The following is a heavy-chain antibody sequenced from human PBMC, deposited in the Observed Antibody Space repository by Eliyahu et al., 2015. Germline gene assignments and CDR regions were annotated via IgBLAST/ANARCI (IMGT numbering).Heavy chain of an antibody. V-gene: IGHV4-59*11. CDR1: GGAPGMHY. CDR3: ATTLKGRGGLFAH. Sequence: QVQLQESGPGLVKPSETLSLTCSVSGGAPGMHYWSWIRQPPGGGLEWIGYISYSETTQYNPSLGSRVTISTDRSKNQFSLKLLSVTARDAAVYYCATTLKGRGGLFAHWGQGTLVSVSS. CDR2: ISYSETT. D-gene: IGHD2-15*01. J-gene: IGHJ1*01.